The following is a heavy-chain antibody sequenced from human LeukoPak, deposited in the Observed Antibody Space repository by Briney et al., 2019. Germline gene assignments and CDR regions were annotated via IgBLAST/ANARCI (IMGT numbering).Heavy chain of an antibody. V-gene: IGHV3-7*01. Sequence: PGGSLRLSCAPSGFTFGSYWMSWVRRAPGKGLEYVANINQDGSGKYYVDSVKGRFTVFRDNARNSLYLQMNSLRVEDTAVYYRARDPGTGGSYFDYWGQGTLVTVSS. CDR2: INQDGSGK. D-gene: IGHD2-8*02. CDR1: GFTFGSYW. CDR3: ARDPGTGGSYFDY. J-gene: IGHJ4*02.